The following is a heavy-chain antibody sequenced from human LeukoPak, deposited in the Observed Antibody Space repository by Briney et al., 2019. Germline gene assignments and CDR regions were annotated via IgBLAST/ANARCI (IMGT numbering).Heavy chain of an antibody. V-gene: IGHV3-30-3*01. Sequence: GRSLRLSCAASGFTFSSYAMHWVRQAPGKGLEWVAVISYDGSNKYYADSVKGRFTISRDNSKNTLYLQMNSLRAEDTAVYYCARGLAYSGSYESGDDWGQGTLVTVSS. CDR3: ARGLAYSGSYESGDD. CDR1: GFTFSSYA. CDR2: ISYDGSNK. J-gene: IGHJ4*02. D-gene: IGHD1-26*01.